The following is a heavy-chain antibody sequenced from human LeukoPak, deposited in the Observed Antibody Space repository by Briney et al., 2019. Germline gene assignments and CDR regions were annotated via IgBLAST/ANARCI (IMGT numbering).Heavy chain of an antibody. CDR3: ARGLALRYFEALYSGAFDI. D-gene: IGHD3-9*01. CDR2: INHSGTT. V-gene: IGHV4-34*01. J-gene: IGHJ3*02. Sequence: SETLSLTCAVYGGSFSGYYWSWIRQPPGKGLEWIGEINHSGTTNYNPSLKSRVTISVDTSKNQFSLRLSSVTAADTTVYYCARGLALRYFEALYSGAFDIWGQGTKVTVSS. CDR1: GGSFSGYY.